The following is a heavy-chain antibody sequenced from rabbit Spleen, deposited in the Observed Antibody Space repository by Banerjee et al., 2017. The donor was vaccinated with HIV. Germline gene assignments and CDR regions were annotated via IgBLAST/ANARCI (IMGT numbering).Heavy chain of an antibody. D-gene: IGHD7-1*01. CDR1: GFTLSRYL. J-gene: IGHJ3*01. CDR2: IHGGSINNI. Sequence: QSLEESGGDLVKPGASLTLTCTASGFTLSRYLICWVRQALGKGLEWIACIHGGSINNIYYANWAKGRFTISKTSSTTVTLQMTSLTAADTATYFCARFYAGYGDFGYAAMWGQGTLVTVS. V-gene: IGHV1S40*01. CDR3: ARFYAGYGDFGYAAM.